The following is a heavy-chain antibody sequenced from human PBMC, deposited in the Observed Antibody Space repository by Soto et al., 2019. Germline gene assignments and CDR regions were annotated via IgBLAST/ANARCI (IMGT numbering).Heavy chain of an antibody. V-gene: IGHV3-30*03. J-gene: IGHJ1*01. Sequence: QLVESGGGVVQPGGSLTLSCAASGFSLDSYAMHWVRQAPGKGHEWLAVVSYDGKNIYYGDSVKGRFTISKDDSKNTLYLRMSSLTAEDTATYSCARDYGALPCDRIRHWGRGTLVTVSS. CDR1: GFSLDSYA. D-gene: IGHD3-10*01. CDR2: VSYDGKNI. CDR3: ARDYGALPCDRIRH.